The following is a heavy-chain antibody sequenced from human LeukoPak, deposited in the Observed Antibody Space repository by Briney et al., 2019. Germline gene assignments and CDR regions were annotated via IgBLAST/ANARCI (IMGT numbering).Heavy chain of an antibody. CDR2: IRYDGSNK. CDR3: AKGSGGRYYDSSGYLVGNYFDY. Sequence: GGSLRLSCAASGFTFSSYGMHWVRQAPGKGLEWVAFIRYDGSNKYYADSVKGRFTISRDNSKNTLYLQMNSLRAEDTAVYYCAKGSGGRYYDSSGYLVGNYFDYWGQGTLVTVSS. J-gene: IGHJ4*02. V-gene: IGHV3-30*02. CDR1: GFTFSSYG. D-gene: IGHD3-22*01.